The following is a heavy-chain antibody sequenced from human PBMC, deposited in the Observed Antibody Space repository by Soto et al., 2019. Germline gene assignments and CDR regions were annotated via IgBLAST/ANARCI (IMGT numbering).Heavy chain of an antibody. CDR2: IYWDDDK. Sequence: QITLKESGPTLVKPTQTLTLTCTFSGFSLSTSGVGVGWIRQPPGKALEWLALIYWDDDKRYSPSLKSRLTTTNDTPXTXVXXTMTNMDHVDTATYYCAHSLIGYYYDSSGSNWFDPWGQGTLVTVSS. J-gene: IGHJ5*02. CDR1: GFSLSTSGVG. D-gene: IGHD3-22*01. CDR3: AHSLIGYYYDSSGSNWFDP. V-gene: IGHV2-5*02.